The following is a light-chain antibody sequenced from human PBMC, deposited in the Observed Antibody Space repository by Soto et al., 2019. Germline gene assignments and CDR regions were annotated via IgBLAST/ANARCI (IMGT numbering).Light chain of an antibody. Sequence: QSALTQPASVSGSPGQSITISCTGTSSDVGNYNYVSWYQQHPGKAPKLMIYEVSYRASGVSNRFSGSKSGNTASLTISGLQAEDEAGYYCSSLTSTNTLAFGGGTQLTVL. J-gene: IGLJ2*01. CDR1: SSDVGNYNY. CDR3: SSLTSTNTLA. CDR2: EVS. V-gene: IGLV2-14*01.